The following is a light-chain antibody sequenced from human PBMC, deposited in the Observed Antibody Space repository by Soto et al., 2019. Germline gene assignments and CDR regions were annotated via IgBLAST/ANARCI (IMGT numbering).Light chain of an antibody. V-gene: IGKV3-15*01. CDR3: LQFNNWPRT. Sequence: EIVLTQSPGTLSLSPGKRATLSCWASQSVRSNLAWYQQKPGQAPSLLIYGAFTRATGIPTRFSGSGSGTEFTLTISSLQSEDFAVYYCLQFNNWPRTFGQGTKVDIK. J-gene: IGKJ1*01. CDR2: GAF. CDR1: QSVRSN.